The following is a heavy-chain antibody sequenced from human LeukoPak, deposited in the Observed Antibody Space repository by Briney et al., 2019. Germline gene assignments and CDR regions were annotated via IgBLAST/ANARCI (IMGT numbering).Heavy chain of an antibody. CDR1: GGSINTYY. CDR2: ISTTGST. D-gene: IGHD3-3*01. V-gene: IGHV4-4*07. Sequence: PSETLSLTCTVSGGSINTYYYSWIRQPAGKGLEWIGRISTTGSTDYNPSLKSRVTMSVDTSKNQFSLKLSSVTAADTAVYYCASSSQLRFLEWAYGMDVWGQGTTVTVSS. J-gene: IGHJ6*02. CDR3: ASSSQLRFLEWAYGMDV.